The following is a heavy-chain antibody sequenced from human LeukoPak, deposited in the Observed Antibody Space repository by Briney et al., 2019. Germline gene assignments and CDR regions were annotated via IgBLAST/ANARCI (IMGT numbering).Heavy chain of an antibody. D-gene: IGHD2-21*02. Sequence: GWSLTLSCSTSDFTFSSHAMHWVRQVPGKGLEGVAVIWHDGSEKYYEYFVKGRFSISRDNSRNTLFLRVKSLRAEDTAVYYCATAGGFCSRDCRYYFDSWGQGTLVTVSS. CDR3: ATAGGFCSRDCRYYFDS. CDR2: IWHDGSEK. V-gene: IGHV3-33*01. CDR1: DFTFSSHA. J-gene: IGHJ4*02.